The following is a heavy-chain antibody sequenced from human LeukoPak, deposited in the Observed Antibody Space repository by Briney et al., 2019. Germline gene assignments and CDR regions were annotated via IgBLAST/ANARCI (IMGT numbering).Heavy chain of an antibody. D-gene: IGHD2-2*01. CDR2: INHSGST. CDR1: GGSFSGYY. Sequence: SETLSLTCAVYGGSFSGYYWSWIRQPPGKGLEWIGEINHSGSTNYNPSLKSRVTISVDTSKNQFSLKLSSVTAADTAVYYCARGTVCYGPGRGFDYWGQGTLVTVSS. J-gene: IGHJ4*02. CDR3: ARGTVCYGPGRGFDY. V-gene: IGHV4-34*01.